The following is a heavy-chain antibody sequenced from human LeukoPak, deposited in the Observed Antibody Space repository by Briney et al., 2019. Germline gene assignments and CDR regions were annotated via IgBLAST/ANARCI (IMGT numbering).Heavy chain of an antibody. CDR3: ARGRIAATHYYYYYMDV. Sequence: SETLSLTCTVSGGSISSGDYYWSWIRQPPGKGLEWIGYIYYSGSTYYNPSLKSRVTISVDTSKNQFSLKLSSVTAADTAVYYCARGRIAATHYYYYYMDVWGNGTTVTVSS. J-gene: IGHJ6*03. V-gene: IGHV4-30-4*08. D-gene: IGHD2-15*01. CDR1: GGSISSGDYY. CDR2: IYYSGST.